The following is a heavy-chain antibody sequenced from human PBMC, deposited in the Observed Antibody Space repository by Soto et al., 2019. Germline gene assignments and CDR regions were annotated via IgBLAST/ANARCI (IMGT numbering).Heavy chain of an antibody. Sequence: PSETLSPTRPISGGSVSPYYWSWIRQPPGKGLEWIGYIYYTGNTYYNPSLESRLSMSVDTSKNQFSLRLTSVTTADTAVYYCAKYRRSNEDGFTLDFWGQGTLVTV. CDR1: GGSVSPYY. J-gene: IGHJ4*02. D-gene: IGHD1-1*01. CDR3: AKYRRSNEDGFTLDF. CDR2: IYYTGNT. V-gene: IGHV4-59*02.